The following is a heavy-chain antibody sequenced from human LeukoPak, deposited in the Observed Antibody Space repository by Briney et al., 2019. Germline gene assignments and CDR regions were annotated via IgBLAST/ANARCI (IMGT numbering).Heavy chain of an antibody. CDR1: GFTFSSYS. V-gene: IGHV3-48*04. D-gene: IGHD7-27*01. Sequence: GGSLRLSCAASGFTFSSYSMNWVRQAPGKGLEWVSYISSSSSTIYYADSVKGRFTISRDNAKNSLYLQMNSLRAEDTAVYYCARVTGEDYWGQGTLVTVSS. CDR3: ARVTGEDY. J-gene: IGHJ4*02. CDR2: ISSSSSTI.